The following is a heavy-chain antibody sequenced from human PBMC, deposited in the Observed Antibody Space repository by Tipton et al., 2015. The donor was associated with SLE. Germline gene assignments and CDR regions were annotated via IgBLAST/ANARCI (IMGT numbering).Heavy chain of an antibody. J-gene: IGHJ3*02. D-gene: IGHD3-10*01. CDR2: IYYSENTSGST. Sequence: TLSLTCAVYSGSFSSGNYFWSWIRQPPGKGLEWIGYIYYSENTSGSTNYNPSLKSRVTISLDTSKSQFSLTLSSVTAADTAVYYCARELMVVRGLSRRDAFDIWGQGAMVTVSS. V-gene: IGHV4-61*01. CDR1: SGSFSSGNYF. CDR3: ARELMVVRGLSRRDAFDI.